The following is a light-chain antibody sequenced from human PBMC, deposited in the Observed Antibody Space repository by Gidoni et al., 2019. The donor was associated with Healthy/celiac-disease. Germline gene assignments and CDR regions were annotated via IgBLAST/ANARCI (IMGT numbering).Light chain of an antibody. CDR2: DAS. V-gene: IGKV1-33*01. Sequence: DIQMPQSPSSLSASVGDRVTITCQASQDISNYLNWYQQKPGKAPKLLIYDASNLETGVPSKFSGSGSGTDFTFTISSLQPEDIATYYCQQYDNLLQTFGQGTKLEIK. J-gene: IGKJ2*01. CDR1: QDISNY. CDR3: QQYDNLLQT.